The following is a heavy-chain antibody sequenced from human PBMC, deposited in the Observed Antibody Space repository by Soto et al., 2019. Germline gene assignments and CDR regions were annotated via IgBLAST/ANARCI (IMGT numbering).Heavy chain of an antibody. J-gene: IGHJ4*02. CDR3: ARDPVEYCSGGSCYFPVFDY. CDR2: ISSSGSTI. CDR1: GFTFSDYY. V-gene: IGHV3-11*01. Sequence: QVQLVESGGGLVKPGGSLRLSCAASGFTFSDYYMSWIRQAPGKGLEWVSYISSSGSTIYYADSVKGRFTISRDNAKNSLYLQMNSLRVEDTAVYYCARDPVEYCSGGSCYFPVFDYWGQGTLVTVSS. D-gene: IGHD2-15*01.